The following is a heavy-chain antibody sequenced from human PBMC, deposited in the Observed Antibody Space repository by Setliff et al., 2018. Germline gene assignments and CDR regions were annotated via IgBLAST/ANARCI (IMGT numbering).Heavy chain of an antibody. CDR2: IKNKVNTFST. CDR3: ARVGYCDGPTCYPFDY. CDR1: GFTFGDHF. D-gene: IGHD2-2*01. V-gene: IGHV3-72*01. J-gene: IGHJ4*02. Sequence: PGGSLRLSCAASGFTFGDHFMDWVRQPPGKGLEWVGRIKNKVNTFSTQYAASENGRFSISRDDSKSSLYLQMNSLKSEDTAVYYCARVGYCDGPTCYPFDYWGPGTLVTVSS.